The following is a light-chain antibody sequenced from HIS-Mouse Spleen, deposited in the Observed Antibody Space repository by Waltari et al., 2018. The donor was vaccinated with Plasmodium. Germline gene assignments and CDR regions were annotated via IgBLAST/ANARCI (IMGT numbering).Light chain of an antibody. CDR2: EGS. Sequence: QSALTQPASVSGSPGQSITISCTGTSSDVGSYNLVSWYQQHPGKAPKRMIYEGSKRPSGVSNRVSGSKSGNTASLTISGLQAEDEADYYCCSYAGSSTFAFGGGTKLTVL. J-gene: IGLJ2*01. CDR3: CSYAGSSTFA. V-gene: IGLV2-23*03. CDR1: SSDVGSYNL.